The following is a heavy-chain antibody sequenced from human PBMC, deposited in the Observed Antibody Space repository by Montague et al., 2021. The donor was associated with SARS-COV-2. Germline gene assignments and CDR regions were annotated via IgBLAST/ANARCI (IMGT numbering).Heavy chain of an antibody. V-gene: IGHV6-1*01. CDR3: ARAYCGGDCYFYWYFDL. D-gene: IGHD2-21*02. Sequence: CAISGDSVSSNIATWNWIRQSPSRGLEWLGRTYYRSKWYNDYAVSVKSRVIINPATSNNRISLQLNSVTPEDTAVYYCARAYCGGDCYFYWYFDLWGRGTLVTVPS. J-gene: IGHJ2*01. CDR2: TYYRSKWYN. CDR1: GDSVSSNIAT.